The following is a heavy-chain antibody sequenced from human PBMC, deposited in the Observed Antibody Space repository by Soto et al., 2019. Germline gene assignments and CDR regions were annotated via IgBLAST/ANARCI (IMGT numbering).Heavy chain of an antibody. J-gene: IGHJ4*02. CDR2: ISYDGSNK. CDR1: GFTFSSYG. V-gene: IGHV3-30*18. D-gene: IGHD1-26*01. CDR3: AKDSEWELLALDY. Sequence: LRLSCAASGFTFSSYGMHWVRQAPGKGLEWVAVISYDGSNKYYADSVKGRFTISRDNSKNTLYLQMNSLRAEDTAVYYCAKDSEWELLALDYWGQGTLVTVSS.